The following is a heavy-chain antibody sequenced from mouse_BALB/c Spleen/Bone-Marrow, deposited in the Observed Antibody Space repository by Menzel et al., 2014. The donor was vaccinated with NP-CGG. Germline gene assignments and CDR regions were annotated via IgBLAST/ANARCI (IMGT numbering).Heavy chain of an antibody. D-gene: IGHD1-1*01. V-gene: IGHV1-67*01. CDR3: ARNFYGSSYSDY. Sequence: QVQLKQSGPEVVRPGVSVKLSCKGSGYTFTAYAMHWVKQSHAESLEWIGLISTYSGNTHYNQDFKGKATMTVDKSSSTAYMELARLTSEDSAIYYCARNFYGSSYSDYWGQGTTLTVSS. CDR2: ISTYSGNT. J-gene: IGHJ2*01. CDR1: GYTFTAYA.